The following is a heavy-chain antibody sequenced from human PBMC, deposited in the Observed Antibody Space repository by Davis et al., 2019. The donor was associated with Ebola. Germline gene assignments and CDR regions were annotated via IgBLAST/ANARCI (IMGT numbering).Heavy chain of an antibody. CDR3: ARDGYSSIYYYYGMDV. Sequence: PGGSLRLSCAASGFTFSSYAMHWVRQAPGKGLEWVAVISYDGSNKYYADSVKGRFTISRDNSKNTLYLQMNSLRAEDTAVYYCARDGYSSIYYYYGMDVWGKGTTVTVSS. V-gene: IGHV3-30-3*01. D-gene: IGHD5-18*01. CDR1: GFTFSSYA. J-gene: IGHJ6*04. CDR2: ISYDGSNK.